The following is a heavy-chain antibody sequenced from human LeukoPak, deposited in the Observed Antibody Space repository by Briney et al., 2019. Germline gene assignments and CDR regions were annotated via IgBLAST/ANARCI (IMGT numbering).Heavy chain of an antibody. CDR1: GGSISSSSYY. Sequence: SETLSLTCTVSGGSISSSSYYWGWIRQPPGKGLEWIGSIYYSGSTYYNPSLKSRVTISVDTSKNQFSLKLSSVTAADTAVYYCARDTYYYDSSGYYSGAFDIWGQGTMVTVSS. CDR3: ARDTYYYDSSGYYSGAFDI. V-gene: IGHV4-39*07. J-gene: IGHJ3*02. D-gene: IGHD3-22*01. CDR2: IYYSGST.